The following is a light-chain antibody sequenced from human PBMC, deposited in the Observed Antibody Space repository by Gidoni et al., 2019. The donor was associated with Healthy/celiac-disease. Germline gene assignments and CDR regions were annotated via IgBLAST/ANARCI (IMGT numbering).Light chain of an antibody. V-gene: IGLV3-1*01. Sequence: SYELTQPPSVSVSPGQTASITCSGDKLGDKYACWYQQKPGQSPVLVIYQDSKRPSGIPERFSGSNSGNTATLTISGTQAMYVAASYCQAWDSSTVVFGGGTKLTVL. CDR1: KLGDKY. CDR2: QDS. J-gene: IGLJ2*01. CDR3: QAWDSSTVV.